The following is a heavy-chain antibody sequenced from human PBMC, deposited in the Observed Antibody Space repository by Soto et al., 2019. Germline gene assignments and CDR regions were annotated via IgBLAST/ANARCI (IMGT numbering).Heavy chain of an antibody. V-gene: IGHV1-18*01. J-gene: IGHJ3*02. D-gene: IGHD3-22*01. CDR3: ARVQKVVITSAFDI. CDR1: GYTFTSYG. CDR2: ISAYNGNT. Sequence: GASVKVSCKAPGYTFTSYGISWVRQAPGQGLEWMGWISAYNGNTNYAQKPQGRVTMTTDTSTSTAYMELRSLRSDDTAVYYCARVQKVVITSAFDIWGQGTMVTVSS.